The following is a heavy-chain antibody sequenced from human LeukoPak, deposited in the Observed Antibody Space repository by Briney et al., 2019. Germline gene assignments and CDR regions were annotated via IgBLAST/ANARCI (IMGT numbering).Heavy chain of an antibody. CDR1: GFTFSTYP. D-gene: IGHD1-26*01. Sequence: GGSLRLSCAASGFTFSTYPMNWVRQAPGKGLEWVSTISGSGGSTYYADSVKGRFTISRDNSKNTLYLQMNRLRADDTAIYYCAKERTQATSFDYWGQGTLVTVSS. J-gene: IGHJ4*02. V-gene: IGHV3-23*01. CDR2: ISGSGGST. CDR3: AKERTQATSFDY.